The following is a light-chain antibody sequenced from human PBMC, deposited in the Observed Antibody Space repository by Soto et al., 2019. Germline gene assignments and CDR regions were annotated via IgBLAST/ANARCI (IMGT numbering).Light chain of an antibody. J-gene: IGLJ1*01. CDR3: QVWDSSSDLYV. V-gene: IGLV3-21*04. CDR1: NIGSKS. CDR2: YDS. Sequence: SYELTQPPSGSVAPGKTARITCGGNNIGSKSVHWYQQKPGQAPVLVIYYDSDRPSGIPERFSGSNSGNTATLTISRVEAGDEADYYCQVWDSSSDLYVFGTGTKLTVL.